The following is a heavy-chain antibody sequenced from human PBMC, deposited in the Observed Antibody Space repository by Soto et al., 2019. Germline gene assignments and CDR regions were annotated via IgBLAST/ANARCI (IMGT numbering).Heavy chain of an antibody. V-gene: IGHV3-23*01. J-gene: IGHJ5*02. Sequence: EVQLLESGGGLVQPGGSLRLSCAASGFTFSNYDMRWVRQAPGKGLEWVSTISGSGDGTYYADSVKGRFTISRDNSKNTEFLQMNSLRAEDTAIYYCAAKPRAIRLPWGQGTLVTVSS. CDR2: ISGSGDGT. CDR1: GFTFSNYD. D-gene: IGHD6-6*01. CDR3: AAKPRAIRLP.